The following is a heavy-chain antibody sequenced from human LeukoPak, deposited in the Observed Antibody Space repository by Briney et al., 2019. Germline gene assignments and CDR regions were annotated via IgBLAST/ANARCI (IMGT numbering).Heavy chain of an antibody. J-gene: IGHJ5*02. D-gene: IGHD4-17*01. CDR3: AKVADYGDYNWFDP. Sequence: GGSLRLSCAASAFTFSSYSMNWVRQAPGKGLEWVSSISSSGSYIYYADSVKGRFTISRDNSKNTLYLQMNSLRAEDAAVYYCAKVADYGDYNWFDPWGQGTLVTVSS. CDR1: AFTFSSYS. CDR2: ISSSGSYI. V-gene: IGHV3-21*01.